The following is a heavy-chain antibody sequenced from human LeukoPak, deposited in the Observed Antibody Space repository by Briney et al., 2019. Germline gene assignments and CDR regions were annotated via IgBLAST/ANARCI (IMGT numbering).Heavy chain of an antibody. Sequence: PGGSLRLSCAASGFTFSSYSMNWVRQAPGKGLEWVSSISSSSSYIYYADSVEGRFTISRDNAKNSLYLQMNSLRAEDTAVYYCARGIYSSSGIDYWGQGTLVTVSS. CDR1: GFTFSSYS. CDR2: ISSSSSYI. V-gene: IGHV3-21*01. J-gene: IGHJ4*02. D-gene: IGHD6-13*01. CDR3: ARGIYSSSGIDY.